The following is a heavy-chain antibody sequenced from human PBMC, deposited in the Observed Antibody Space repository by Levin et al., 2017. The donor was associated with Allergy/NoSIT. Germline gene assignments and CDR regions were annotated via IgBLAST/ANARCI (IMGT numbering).Heavy chain of an antibody. J-gene: IGHJ5*02. D-gene: IGHD3-9*01. CDR1: GFTFSSYA. V-gene: IGHV3-30-3*01. CDR3: ARDMKPYYDILTGILWWFDP. Sequence: PGGSLRLSCAASGFTFSSYAMHWVRQAPGKGLEWVAVISYDGSNKYYADSVKGRFTISRDNSKNTLYLQMNSLRAEDTAVYYCARDMKPYYDILTGILWWFDPWGQGTLVTVSS. CDR2: ISYDGSNK.